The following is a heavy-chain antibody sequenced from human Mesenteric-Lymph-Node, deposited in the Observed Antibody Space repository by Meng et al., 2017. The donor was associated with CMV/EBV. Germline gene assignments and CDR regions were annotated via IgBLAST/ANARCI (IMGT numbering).Heavy chain of an antibody. D-gene: IGHD6-13*01. Sequence: GESLKISCVASGFTVSTYGIHWVRQAPGKGLEWVAFIRYDGSNKYYADSVKGRFTISRDNSKNTLYLQMNSLRAEDTAVYYCAKEGPGYSSPIDNWGQGTLVTVSS. V-gene: IGHV3-30*02. CDR2: IRYDGSNK. CDR1: GFTVSTYG. J-gene: IGHJ4*02. CDR3: AKEGPGYSSPIDN.